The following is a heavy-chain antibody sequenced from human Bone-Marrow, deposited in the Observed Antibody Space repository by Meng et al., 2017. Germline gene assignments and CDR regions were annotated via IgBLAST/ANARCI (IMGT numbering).Heavy chain of an antibody. D-gene: IGHD3-10*01. CDR2: MDQDGSQT. V-gene: IGHV3-7*01. Sequence: GESLKISCAASGFSFSFYWMSWVRQAPGKGLEWVANMDQDGSQTYYVDSVKGRFTISRDNAKNSLYLQMNSLRAEDTAVYYCARDYYGSGKVHGMDVWGLGTTVTVSS. CDR3: ARDYYGSGKVHGMDV. J-gene: IGHJ6*02. CDR1: GFSFSFYW.